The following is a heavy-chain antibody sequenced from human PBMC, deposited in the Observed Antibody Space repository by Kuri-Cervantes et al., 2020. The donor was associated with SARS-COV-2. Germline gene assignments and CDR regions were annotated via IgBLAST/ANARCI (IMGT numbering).Heavy chain of an antibody. CDR1: GGSISSSSYY. CDR2: IYYSGST. V-gene: IGHV4-39*07. J-gene: IGHJ3*02. Sequence: SETLSLTCTVSGGSISSSSYYWGWIRQPPGKGLEWIGSIYYSGSTYYNPSLKGRVTISVDTSKNQFSLKLSSVTAADTAVYYCARDGTPKSWGSAFDIWGQGTMVTVSS. D-gene: IGHD7-27*01. CDR3: ARDGTPKSWGSAFDI.